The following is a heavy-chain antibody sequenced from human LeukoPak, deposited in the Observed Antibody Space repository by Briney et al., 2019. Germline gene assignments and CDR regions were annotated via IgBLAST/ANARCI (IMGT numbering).Heavy chain of an antibody. J-gene: IGHJ5*02. CDR2: MNPNSGNT. V-gene: IGHV1-8*01. CDR3: ARATGDIVVVVAAPSWFDP. CDR1: GYTFTSYD. Sequence: ASVKVSCKASGYTFTSYDINWVRQTTGQGLEWMGWMNPNSGNTGYAQKFQGRVTMTRNTSISTAYMELSSLRSEDTAVYYCARATGDIVVVVAAPSWFDPWGQGTLVTVSP. D-gene: IGHD2-15*01.